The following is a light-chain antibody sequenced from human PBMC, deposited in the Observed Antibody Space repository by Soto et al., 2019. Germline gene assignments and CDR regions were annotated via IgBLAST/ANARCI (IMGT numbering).Light chain of an antibody. CDR3: SSYAGGYTYV. V-gene: IGLV2-11*01. CDR2: DVS. CDR1: GSDVGGYNY. Sequence: QSALTQPRSVSGSPGQSVTISCTGIGSDVGGYNYVSWYQQHPGKAPKLLIYDVSKRPSGVPDRFSGSRSGNTASLTISGLQAEDEADYYCSSYAGGYTYVFGSGTKVTVL. J-gene: IGLJ1*01.